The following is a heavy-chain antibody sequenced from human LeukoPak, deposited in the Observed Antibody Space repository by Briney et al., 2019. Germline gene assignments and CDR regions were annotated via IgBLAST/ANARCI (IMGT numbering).Heavy chain of an antibody. CDR3: ARGARVVEAATFDY. CDR1: GFTFSSYA. V-gene: IGHV3-23*01. Sequence: GGSLRLSCAASGFTFSSYAMSWVRQAPGKGLEWVSAISDSGGSTYYADSVKGRFTISRDNSKNTLYLQMNSLRAEDTAVYYCARGARVVEAATFDYWGQGTLVTVSS. D-gene: IGHD2-15*01. CDR2: ISDSGGST. J-gene: IGHJ4*02.